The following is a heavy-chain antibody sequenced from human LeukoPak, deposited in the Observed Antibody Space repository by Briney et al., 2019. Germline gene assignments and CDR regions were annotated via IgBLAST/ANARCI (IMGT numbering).Heavy chain of an antibody. V-gene: IGHV4-34*01. J-gene: IGHJ6*03. CDR1: RGSFSGCY. CDR3: ARLWGYYYYMDV. Sequence: SETLSHTCAVYRGSFSGCYWRWIRQPPGKGLEWIGEINHSGSTNYNPSLKSRVTISVDTSKNQFSLKLSSVTAADTAVYYCARLWGYYYYMDVWGKGTTVTVSS. CDR2: INHSGST. D-gene: IGHD1-26*01.